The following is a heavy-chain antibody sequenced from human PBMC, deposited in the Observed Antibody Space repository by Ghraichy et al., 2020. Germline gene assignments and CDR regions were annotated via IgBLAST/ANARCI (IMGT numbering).Heavy chain of an antibody. CDR3: ARSLSTVGISMGPKI. CDR1: GGSLSPYY. J-gene: IGHJ4*02. V-gene: IGHV4-59*01. Sequence: SQTLSLTCTVSGGSLSPYYWNWIRQTPGKGLEWIGYIYSSGSTNYNPSLKSRITMSVDTSKNQVSLKLSSVTVADTAVYYCARSLSTVGISMGPKIWGQGTLVTVSS. D-gene: IGHD1-26*01. CDR2: IYSSGST.